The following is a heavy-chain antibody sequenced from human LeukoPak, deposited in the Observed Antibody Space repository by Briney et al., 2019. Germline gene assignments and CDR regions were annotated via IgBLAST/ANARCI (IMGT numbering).Heavy chain of an antibody. V-gene: IGHV1-2*02. D-gene: IGHD3-3*01. CDR1: RYTFTGYY. CDR2: INPNSGGT. J-gene: IGHJ3*02. CDR3: ARDFWSGQGYGRAFDI. Sequence: ASVKVSCKASRYTFTGYYMHWVRQAPGQGLEWMGWINPNSGGTNYAQKFQGRVTMTRDTSISTAYMELSRLRSDDTAVYYCARDFWSGQGYGRAFDIWGQGTMVTVSS.